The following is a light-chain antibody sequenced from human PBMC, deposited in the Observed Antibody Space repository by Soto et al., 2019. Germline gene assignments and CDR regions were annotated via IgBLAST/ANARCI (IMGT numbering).Light chain of an antibody. CDR1: QSVSSSY. V-gene: IGKV3-20*01. CDR3: QQYSSCPLT. CDR2: GAS. Sequence: EIVLTQSPCTLSLSPGERATLSCRASQSVSSSYLAWYQQKPGQAPSLLIYGASSRATGIPARFSGSGSGTDFTLTISSLQPEDFAVYYCQQYSSCPLTFGRGTKVEIK. J-gene: IGKJ1*01.